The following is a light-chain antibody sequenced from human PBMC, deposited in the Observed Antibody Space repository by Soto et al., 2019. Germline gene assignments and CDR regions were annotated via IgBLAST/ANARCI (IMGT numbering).Light chain of an antibody. Sequence: QSALTQPRSVSGSPGQSVNISCTGTRSDVGGYNYVSWYLQHPGKAPKLMIYDVTKRPAGVPDRFSASKSGNTAFLTISGLQADDEADYYCGSYAGSYIFVFGAGTKLTVL. J-gene: IGLJ1*01. CDR1: RSDVGGYNY. CDR2: DVT. V-gene: IGLV2-11*01. CDR3: GSYAGSYIFV.